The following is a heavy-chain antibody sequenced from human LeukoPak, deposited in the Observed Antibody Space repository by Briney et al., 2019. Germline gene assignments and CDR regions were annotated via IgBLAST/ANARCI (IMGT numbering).Heavy chain of an antibody. D-gene: IGHD3-10*01. CDR1: GFTFSNYW. J-gene: IGHJ4*02. V-gene: IGHV3-74*01. Sequence: PGGSLRLSCAASGFTFSNYWMHWVRQAPGKGLVWVSRINGDGSSTTYADSVKGRFTISRDNAKNTLYLQMNSLRAEDTAVYYCARGYGFDYWGQGTLVTVSS. CDR2: INGDGSST. CDR3: ARGYGFDY.